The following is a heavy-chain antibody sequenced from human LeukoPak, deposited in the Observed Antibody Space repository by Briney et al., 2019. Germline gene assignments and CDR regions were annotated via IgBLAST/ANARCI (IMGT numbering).Heavy chain of an antibody. V-gene: IGHV3-66*01. CDR3: ARDRPWYYDSSGYLLDY. CDR2: IYSGGST. J-gene: IGHJ4*02. CDR1: GFTVGSNY. Sequence: GGSLRLSCAASGFTVGSNYMSWVRQAPGKGLEWVSVIYSGGSTYYADSVKGRFTISRDNAKNSLYLQMNSLRAEDTAVYYCARDRPWYYDSSGYLLDYWGQGTLVTVSS. D-gene: IGHD3-22*01.